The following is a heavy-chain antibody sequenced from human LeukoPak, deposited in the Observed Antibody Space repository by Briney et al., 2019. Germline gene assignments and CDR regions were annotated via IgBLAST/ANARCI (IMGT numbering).Heavy chain of an antibody. CDR2: ITSSADTT. CDR1: GFTFSDYY. J-gene: IGHJ6*03. Sequence: GGSLRLSCAASGFTFSDYYMSWIRQASGKGLEWISYITSSADTTFYADSVKGRFTISRDNAKNSLYLQMNSLRAEDTAVYYCARDSRYYGSGQYHYYYYKDVWGKGTTVTVSS. D-gene: IGHD3-10*01. V-gene: IGHV3-11*04. CDR3: ARDSRYYGSGQYHYYYYKDV.